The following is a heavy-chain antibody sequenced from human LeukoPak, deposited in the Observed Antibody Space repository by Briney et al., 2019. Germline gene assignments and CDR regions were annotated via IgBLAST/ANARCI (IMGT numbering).Heavy chain of an antibody. CDR3: ARGWGPAYCGGDCHRHFDY. CDR2: IYNSGST. Sequence: SQTLSLTCAVSGGSISSGGYSWNWIRQPPGKGLEWIGYIYNSGSTSYNPSLKSRVSLSVDTSKNLFSLTLNSMTAADTAVYYCARGWGPAYCGGDCHRHFDYWGQGTLVTVSS. D-gene: IGHD2-21*02. V-gene: IGHV4-30-4*07. J-gene: IGHJ4*02. CDR1: GGSISSGGYS.